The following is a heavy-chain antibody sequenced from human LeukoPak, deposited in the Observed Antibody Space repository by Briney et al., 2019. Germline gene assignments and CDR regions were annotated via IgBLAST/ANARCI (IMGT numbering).Heavy chain of an antibody. CDR2: INPNSGGT. Sequence: GASAKVSCKASGYAFTGYYMHWVRQAPGQGLEWMGWINPNSGGTNYAQKFQGRVTMTRGTSISTAYMELSRLRSDDTAVYYCAREEARHGGNTDYWGQGTLVTVSS. V-gene: IGHV1-2*02. CDR3: AREEARHGGNTDY. D-gene: IGHD4-23*01. CDR1: GYAFTGYY. J-gene: IGHJ4*02.